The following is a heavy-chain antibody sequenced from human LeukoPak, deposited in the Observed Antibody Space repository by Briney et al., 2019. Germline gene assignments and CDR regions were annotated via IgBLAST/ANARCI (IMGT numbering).Heavy chain of an antibody. J-gene: IGHJ4*02. Sequence: PSETLSLTCTVSGGSISDFYWSWIRQSPGKGLEWLGYIHSSGSTHYNPSLKSRVTISLDTSMKQFSLKLSSVTAADTALYYCARDVYDSSGYYLLGDNWGQGTLVTVSS. CDR1: GGSISDFY. CDR3: ARDVYDSSGYYLLGDN. D-gene: IGHD3-22*01. V-gene: IGHV4-59*01. CDR2: IHSSGST.